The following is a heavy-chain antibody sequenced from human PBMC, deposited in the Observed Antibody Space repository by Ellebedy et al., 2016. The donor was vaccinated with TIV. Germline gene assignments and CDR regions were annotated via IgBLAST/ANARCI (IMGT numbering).Heavy chain of an antibody. CDR3: ARRSRYCSSTSCHRVFDY. Sequence: SETLSLTCTVSGGSISSSSYYWGWIRQPPGKGLEWIGSIYYSGSTYYSPSLKSRVTISVDTSKNQFSLKLSSVTAADTAVYYCARRSRYCSSTSCHRVFDYWGQGTLVTVSS. CDR2: IYYSGST. CDR1: GGSISSSSYY. J-gene: IGHJ4*02. V-gene: IGHV4-39*01. D-gene: IGHD2-2*01.